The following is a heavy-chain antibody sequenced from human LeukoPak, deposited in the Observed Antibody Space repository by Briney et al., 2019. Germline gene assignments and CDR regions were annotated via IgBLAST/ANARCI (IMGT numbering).Heavy chain of an antibody. CDR1: GGSNTSSNW. Sequence: PSGTLSLTCAVSGGSNTSSNWWTWVRQAPGKGLEWIGEVYYSGITNYNPSLKSRLTLSADLSKNQISLGLNSVTAADTAVYYCAKYRPPRLWGPGTPVIVSS. J-gene: IGHJ4*02. V-gene: IGHV4-4*02. CDR3: AKYRPPRL. D-gene: IGHD2-2*01. CDR2: VYYSGIT.